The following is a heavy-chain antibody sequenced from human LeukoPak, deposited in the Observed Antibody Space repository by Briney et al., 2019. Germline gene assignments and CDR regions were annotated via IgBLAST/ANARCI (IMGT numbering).Heavy chain of an antibody. Sequence: GRSLRLSCAASGFTFSSYAMSWVRQAPGKGLEWVSAISGSGGSTYYADSVKGRFTISRDNSKNTLYLQMNSLRAEDTAVYYCAKDLGGYGFWSGYPPPGFFDYWGQGTLVTVSS. J-gene: IGHJ4*02. CDR3: AKDLGGYGFWSGYPPPGFFDY. D-gene: IGHD3-3*01. CDR2: ISGSGGST. CDR1: GFTFSSYA. V-gene: IGHV3-23*01.